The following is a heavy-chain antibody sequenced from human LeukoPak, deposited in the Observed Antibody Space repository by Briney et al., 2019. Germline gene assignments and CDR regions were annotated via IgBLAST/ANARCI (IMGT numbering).Heavy chain of an antibody. D-gene: IGHD3-10*02. CDR1: GFMFSSFS. Sequence: GGSLRHSCAASGFMFSSFSMSWVRHVPGRGLEWVSTISAGGGTYHADSVKGRFTISRDNSKNTLFLQMDSLRVEDTAIYYCAKRPAAVRGVIPYVDYWGQGTLVTVSS. J-gene: IGHJ4*02. CDR3: AKRPAAVRGVIPYVDY. V-gene: IGHV3-23*01. CDR2: ISAGGGT.